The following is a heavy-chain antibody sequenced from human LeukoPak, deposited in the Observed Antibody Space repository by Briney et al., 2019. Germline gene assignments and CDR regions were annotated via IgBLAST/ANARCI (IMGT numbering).Heavy chain of an antibody. CDR1: GFTFDDYA. CDR3: AKGIFGVANYFDY. D-gene: IGHD3-3*01. V-gene: IGHV3-23*01. CDR2: ISGSGGST. J-gene: IGHJ4*02. Sequence: HSGRSLRLSCAASGFTFDDYAMHWVRQAPGKGLEWVSAISGSGGSTYYADSVKGRFTISRDNSKNTLYLQMNSLRAEDTAVYYCAKGIFGVANYFDYWGQGTLVTVSS.